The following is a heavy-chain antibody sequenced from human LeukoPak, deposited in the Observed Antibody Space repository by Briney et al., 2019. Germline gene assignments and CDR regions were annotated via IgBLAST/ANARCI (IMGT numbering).Heavy chain of an antibody. J-gene: IGHJ4*02. CDR1: GGTNYA. CDR2: IIPVLDVA. CDR3: ARGISYCGGDCPTPYFDY. D-gene: IGHD2-21*02. Sequence: ASVKVSCKVSGGTNYAISWVRQAPGQGLEWMGGIIPVLDVANSAQKFQGRVTITADKSTSTAYMELSSLRSEDTAVYYCARGISYCGGDCPTPYFDYWGQGTLVTVSS. V-gene: IGHV1-69*10.